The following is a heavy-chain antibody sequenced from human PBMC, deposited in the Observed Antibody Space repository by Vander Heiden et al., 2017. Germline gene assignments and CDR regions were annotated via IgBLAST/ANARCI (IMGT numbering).Heavy chain of an antibody. CDR1: GFTFSSYA. V-gene: IGHV3-23*01. CDR2: ISGSGGST. J-gene: IGHJ3*02. Sequence: EVQLLESGGGLVQPGSLRLSCAASGFTFSSYAMGWVRQAPGKGLEWVSAISGSGGSTYYADSVKGRFTISRDNSKNTLYLQMNSLRAEDTAVYYCARHPDAFDIWGQGTMVTVSS. CDR3: ARHPDAFDI.